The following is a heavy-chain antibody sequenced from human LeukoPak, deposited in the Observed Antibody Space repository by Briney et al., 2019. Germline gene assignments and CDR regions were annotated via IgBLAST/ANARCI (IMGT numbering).Heavy chain of an antibody. CDR2: VYYSGST. D-gene: IGHD4-23*01. CDR1: GGSISSYY. J-gene: IGHJ4*02. V-gene: IGHV4-59*08. CDR3: ARAESDYGGNEVDY. Sequence: SKTLSLTCTVSGGSISSYYWSWIRQPPGKGLECIGYVYYSGSTDYNPSLKSRLTTSVDNSMNQFSLKLSSVTAADTAVYYCARAESDYGGNEVDYWGQGTLVTVSS.